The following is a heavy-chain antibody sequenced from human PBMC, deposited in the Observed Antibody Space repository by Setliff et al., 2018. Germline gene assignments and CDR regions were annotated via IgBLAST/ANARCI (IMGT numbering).Heavy chain of an antibody. J-gene: IGHJ6*02. CDR3: ARDGVYYGMDV. V-gene: IGHV1-46*01. CDR2: INIGGGSA. CDR1: GYTFTSYY. Sequence: ASVKVSCKASGYTFTSYYMYWLRQAPGQGPEWVGTINIGGGSASYAQKFQDRVTMTRDTSTSTVYLEMSSLRAEDTAVYYCARDGVYYGMDVWGQGTSVTVS.